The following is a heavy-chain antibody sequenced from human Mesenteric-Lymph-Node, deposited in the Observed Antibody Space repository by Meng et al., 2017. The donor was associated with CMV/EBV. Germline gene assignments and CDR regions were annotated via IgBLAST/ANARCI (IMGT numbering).Heavy chain of an antibody. CDR2: ITSTGNTV. Sequence: GESLKISCAASGFNFRNYEMNWVRQAPGKGLEWISYITSTGNTVYYADSVRGRFTVSRDNAKNSLYLQMHSLRAEDTATYYCARQGVQKQWLPNWFDPWGRGTLVTVSS. V-gene: IGHV3-48*03. J-gene: IGHJ5*02. CDR3: ARQGVQKQWLPNWFDP. D-gene: IGHD6-19*01. CDR1: GFNFRNYE.